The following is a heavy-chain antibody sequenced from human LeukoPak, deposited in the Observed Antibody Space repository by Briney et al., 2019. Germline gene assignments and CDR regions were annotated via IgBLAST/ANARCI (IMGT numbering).Heavy chain of an antibody. CDR3: ARNSGWYGVS. CDR1: GFTLSSYE. D-gene: IGHD6-19*01. Sequence: PGGSLRLSFTASGFTLSSYEVSWSRQPPGKGREWVSSINYSGGTTHYAHSVMYPFTISRHNTKNPLYLQLNSLSADDTAVYYCARNSGWYGVSWGQATLVTVCS. J-gene: IGHJ4*02. CDR2: INYSGGTT. V-gene: IGHV3-23*01.